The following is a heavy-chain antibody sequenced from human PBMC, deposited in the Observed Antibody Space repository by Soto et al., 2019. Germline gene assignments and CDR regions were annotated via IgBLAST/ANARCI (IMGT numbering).Heavy chain of an antibody. J-gene: IGHJ4*02. V-gene: IGHV1-2*04. CDR2: INPRDGDT. D-gene: IGHD6-25*01. CDR1: GYTFSDHY. Sequence: QVHLVQSGAEVRRPGASVKVACKASGYTFSDHYIHWVRQAPGQGLEWMGWINPRDGDTNYAEKCQDWVTLSRDSSINTVYMELRRLRSDDTAVYYCLRGAGSLDFWGQGTLVTVSS. CDR3: LRGAGSLDF.